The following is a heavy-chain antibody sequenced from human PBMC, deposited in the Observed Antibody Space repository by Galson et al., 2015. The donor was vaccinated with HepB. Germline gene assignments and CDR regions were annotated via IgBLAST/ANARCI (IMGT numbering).Heavy chain of an antibody. D-gene: IGHD7-27*01. CDR3: ARLTGDQALSGYYYGMDV. CDR1: GFTVSSNY. CDR2: IYSGGST. Sequence: SLRLSCAASGFTVSSNYMSWVRQAPGKGLEWVSVIYSGGSTYYADSVKGRFTISRHNSKNTLYLQMNSLRAEDTAVYYCARLTGDQALSGYYYGMDVWGQGTTVTVSS. J-gene: IGHJ6*02. V-gene: IGHV3-53*04.